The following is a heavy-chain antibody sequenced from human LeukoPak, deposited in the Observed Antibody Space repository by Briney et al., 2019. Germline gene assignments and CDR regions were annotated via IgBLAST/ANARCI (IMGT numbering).Heavy chain of an antibody. CDR3: ARVRKGPRYYYDSSGYIDYFDY. Sequence: GGSLRLSCAASGFTFSSYGMHWVRQAPGRGLEWVAVISYDGSNKYYADSVKGRFTISRDNSKNTLYLQMNSLRAEDTAVYYCARVRKGPRYYYDSSGYIDYFDYWGQGTLVTVSS. CDR2: ISYDGSNK. J-gene: IGHJ4*02. D-gene: IGHD3-22*01. CDR1: GFTFSSYG. V-gene: IGHV3-30*03.